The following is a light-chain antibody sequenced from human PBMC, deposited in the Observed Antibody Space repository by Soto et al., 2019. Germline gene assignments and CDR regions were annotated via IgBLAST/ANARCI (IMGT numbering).Light chain of an antibody. V-gene: IGLV2-23*03. CDR2: EGS. CDR1: SSDVGSYNL. J-gene: IGLJ1*01. CDR3: CSYAGSSTFPYV. Sequence: QSVLTQPASVSGSPGQSITISCTGTSSDVGSYNLASWYQQHPGKAPKLMIYEGSKRPSGVSNRFSGSKSGNTASLTISGLQAEDEADYYCCSYAGSSTFPYVFGTGTKVTVL.